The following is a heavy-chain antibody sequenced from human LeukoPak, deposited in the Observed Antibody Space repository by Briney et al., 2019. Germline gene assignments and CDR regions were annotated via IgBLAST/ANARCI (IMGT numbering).Heavy chain of an antibody. CDR3: ARGNYVDTTMGDY. V-gene: IGHV3-33*08. D-gene: IGHD5-18*01. J-gene: IGHJ4*02. CDR2: IWFDGSNK. Sequence: GRSLRLSCAASGFTFSSHGMHWVRQAPGKGLEWVAVIWFDGSNKYYAESVRGRFTISRDNSKSTLYLQMNSLRAEDAAVYYCARGNYVDTTMGDYWGQGTLVTVSS. CDR1: GFTFSSHG.